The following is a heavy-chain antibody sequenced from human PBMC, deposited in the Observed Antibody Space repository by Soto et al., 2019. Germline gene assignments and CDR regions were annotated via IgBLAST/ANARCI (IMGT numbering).Heavy chain of an antibody. Sequence: PSETLSLTCTVSGGSISSSSYYWGWIRQPPGKGLEWMGSIYYTGSTYYSPSLKGRVTLSVDSSKNQYTLKLCSVTAADTAVYHCVRVYDNDSSGYFRPAAAFDIWGQGTRVTVSS. D-gene: IGHD3-22*01. CDR2: IYYTGST. J-gene: IGHJ3*02. V-gene: IGHV4-39*02. CDR1: GGSISSSSYY. CDR3: VRVYDNDSSGYFRPAAAFDI.